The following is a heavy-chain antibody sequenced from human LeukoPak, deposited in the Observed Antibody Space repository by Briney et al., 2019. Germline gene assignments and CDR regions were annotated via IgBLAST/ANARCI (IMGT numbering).Heavy chain of an antibody. J-gene: IGHJ4*02. D-gene: IGHD3-22*01. CDR2: ISYDGSNK. Sequence: GRSLRLSCAASGFTFSSYAMHWVRQAPGKGLEWVAVISYDGSNKYYADSVKGRFTISRDNSKNTLYLQMNSLRAEDTAVYYCARARDSSGYYYFDYWGQGTLVTVSS. V-gene: IGHV3-30-3*01. CDR1: GFTFSSYA. CDR3: ARARDSSGYYYFDY.